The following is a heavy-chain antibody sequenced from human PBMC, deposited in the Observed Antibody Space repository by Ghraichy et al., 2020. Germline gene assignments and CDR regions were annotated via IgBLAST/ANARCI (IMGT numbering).Heavy chain of an antibody. V-gene: IGHV4-39*01. CDR3: ARQYDSSSWYYYYYGMDV. CDR2: IYYSGST. D-gene: IGHD6-13*01. J-gene: IGHJ6*02. Sequence: SCTVSGGSISSSSYYWGWIRQPPGKGLEWIGSIYYSGSTYYNPSLKSRVTISVDTSKNQFSLKLSSVTAADTAVYYCARQYDSSSWYYYYYGMDVWGQGTTVTVSS. CDR1: GGSISSSSYY.